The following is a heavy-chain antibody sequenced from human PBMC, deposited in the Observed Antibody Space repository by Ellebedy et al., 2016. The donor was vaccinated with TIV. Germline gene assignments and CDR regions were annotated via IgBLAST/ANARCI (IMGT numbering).Heavy chain of an antibody. CDR2: IAYSWNT. CDR3: ASARRDGYTYYYYGLDV. D-gene: IGHD5-24*01. CDR1: GGSISSTGYY. J-gene: IGHJ6*02. V-gene: IGHV4-39*01. Sequence: MPGGSLRLSCPVSGGSISSTGYYWGWIRQPPGKGLEWIGSIAYSWNTYYNPSLERRVTISVDTSKIQFALKLSSVPAADTAVYYCASARRDGYTYYYYGLDVWGQGTTVTVSS.